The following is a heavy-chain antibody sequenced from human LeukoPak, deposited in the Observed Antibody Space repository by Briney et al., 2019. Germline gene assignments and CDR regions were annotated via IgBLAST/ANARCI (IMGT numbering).Heavy chain of an antibody. V-gene: IGHV1-2*02. CDR1: GYTFTGYY. D-gene: IGHD6-13*01. CDR2: INPNSGGT. CDR3: ARDPSSWVFDY. J-gene: IGHJ4*02. Sequence: ASVKVSCKASGYTFTGYYMHWVRQAPGQGLEWMGWINPNSGGTNYAQRFQGRVTLTRDTSISTAYMELSRLRFDDTAVFYCARDPSSWVFDYWGQGTLVTVSS.